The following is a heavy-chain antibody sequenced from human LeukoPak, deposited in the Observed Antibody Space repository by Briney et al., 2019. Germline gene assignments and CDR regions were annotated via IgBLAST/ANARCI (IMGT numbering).Heavy chain of an antibody. D-gene: IGHD3-3*01. CDR2: IIPIFGTA. CDR3: ARGSDMTRFNFDY. V-gene: IGHV1-69*05. Sequence: SVKVSCKASGGTFSSYAISWVRQAPGQGLEWMGGIIPIFGTANYAQKLQGRVTMTTDTSTGTAYMELRSLRSDDTAVYYCARGSDMTRFNFDYWGQGTLVTVSS. CDR1: GGTFSSYA. J-gene: IGHJ4*02.